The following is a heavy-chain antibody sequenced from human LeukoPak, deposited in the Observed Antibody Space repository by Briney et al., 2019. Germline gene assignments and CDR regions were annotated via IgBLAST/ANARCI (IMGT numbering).Heavy chain of an antibody. D-gene: IGHD3-22*01. Sequence: SETLSLTCAVYGGSFSGYYWSWLRQPAGKGLEWIGRIYTSGSTNYNPSLKSRVTMSVDTSKNQFSLKLSSVTAADTAVYYCARDCSGYDSSGYYYADAFDIWGQGTMVTVSS. CDR3: ARDCSGYDSSGYYYADAFDI. CDR2: IYTSGST. J-gene: IGHJ3*02. V-gene: IGHV4-4*07. CDR1: GGSFSGYY.